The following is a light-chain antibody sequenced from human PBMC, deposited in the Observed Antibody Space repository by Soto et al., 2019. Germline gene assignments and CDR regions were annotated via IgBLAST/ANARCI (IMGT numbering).Light chain of an antibody. CDR1: QTIRSL. CDR3: QQYQTPAT. J-gene: IGKJ5*01. CDR2: YPS. V-gene: IGKV1-5*01. Sequence: DTQLTQSPSTLSAFVWGRVNITCRASQTIRSLVAWYQQKPGKAPKALIYYPSRLGSGVPSRFSCSGSGTEFTLTISSLQPDDFATYYCQQYQTPATFGQGTRLDIK.